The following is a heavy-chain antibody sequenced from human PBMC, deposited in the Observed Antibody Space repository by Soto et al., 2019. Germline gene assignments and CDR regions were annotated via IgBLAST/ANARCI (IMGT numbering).Heavy chain of an antibody. V-gene: IGHV3-30*18. CDR3: AKLAGSYLDYFDY. D-gene: IGHD1-26*01. CDR2: ISYDGSNK. J-gene: IGHJ4*02. CDR1: GFTFSSYG. Sequence: QVQLVESGGGVVQPGRSLRLSCAASGFTFSSYGMHWVRQAPGKGLEWVAVISYDGSNKYYADSVKGRFTISRDNSKNTLYLQMNSLRAEDTAVYYCAKLAGSYLDYFDYWGQGTLVTVSS.